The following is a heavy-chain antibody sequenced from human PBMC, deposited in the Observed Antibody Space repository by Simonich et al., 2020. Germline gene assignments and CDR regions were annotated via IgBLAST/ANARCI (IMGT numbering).Heavy chain of an antibody. CDR3: ARDQGGRAAAATDY. D-gene: IGHD6-13*01. J-gene: IGHJ4*02. CDR2: INAYNGNT. Sequence: QVQLVQSGAEVKKPGASVKVSCKASGYTFTSYGISWVRQAPGQGLWWMGWINAYNGNTNYAQKRQGRVTMTTDTSTSAAYLELRSLRSDDTAVYYCARDQGGRAAAATDYWGQGTLVTVSS. CDR1: GYTFTSYG. V-gene: IGHV1-18*01.